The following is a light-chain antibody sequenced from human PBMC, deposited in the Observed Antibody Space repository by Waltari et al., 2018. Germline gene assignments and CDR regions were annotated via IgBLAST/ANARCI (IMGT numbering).Light chain of an antibody. Sequence: DVQMTQSPASLSASIEDRVTITCQASQSVSDYLNWYQQKPGKAPRLLIYTASSLQSGVPSTFSGSGSGTEFTLTISSLQIEDFATYYCQQSYTTPYTFGQGTKLEIK. V-gene: IGKV1-39*01. CDR1: QSVSDY. CDR2: TAS. CDR3: QQSYTTPYT. J-gene: IGKJ2*01.